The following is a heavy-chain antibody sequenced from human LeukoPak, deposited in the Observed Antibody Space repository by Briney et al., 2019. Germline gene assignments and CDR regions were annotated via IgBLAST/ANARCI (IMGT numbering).Heavy chain of an antibody. Sequence: GGSLRLSCAASGFTFSSYMNWVRQAPGKGLERVSSISSTSSYIYYADSVKGRFTISRDNAKNSLYLQMNSLRADDTAVYYCARGQSRYFDWYLGFFDYWGQGTLVTVSS. V-gene: IGHV3-21*01. J-gene: IGHJ4*02. D-gene: IGHD3-9*01. CDR2: ISSTSSYI. CDR3: ARGQSRYFDWYLGFFDY. CDR1: GFTFSSY.